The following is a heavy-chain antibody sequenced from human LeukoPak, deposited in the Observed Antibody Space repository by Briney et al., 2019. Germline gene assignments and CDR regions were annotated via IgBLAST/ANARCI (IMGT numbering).Heavy chain of an antibody. D-gene: IGHD6-19*01. V-gene: IGHV1-69*13. CDR2: IIPIFGTA. Sequence: GASVKVSCKASGGTFSSYAISWVRQAPGQGLERMGGIIPIFGTANYAQKFRGRVTITADESTSTAYMELSSLRSEDTAVYYCARDLGVAGTEYFDYWGQGTLVTVSS. J-gene: IGHJ4*02. CDR1: GGTFSSYA. CDR3: ARDLGVAGTEYFDY.